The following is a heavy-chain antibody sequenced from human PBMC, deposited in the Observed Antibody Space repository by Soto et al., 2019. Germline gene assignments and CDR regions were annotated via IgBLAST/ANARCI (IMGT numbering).Heavy chain of an antibody. D-gene: IGHD5-18*01. CDR1: GGTFTSYA. CDR3: ASPTASALF. V-gene: IGHV1-69*13. Sequence: SVKVSCKASGGTFTSYAFNWVQQAPGQGLEWMGAITPIFGTANYAQKFQARVTISADESTSTVYMELSSLRYVVPAVYYCASPTASALFWGHGSLVTVSS. J-gene: IGHJ4*01. CDR2: ITPIFGTA.